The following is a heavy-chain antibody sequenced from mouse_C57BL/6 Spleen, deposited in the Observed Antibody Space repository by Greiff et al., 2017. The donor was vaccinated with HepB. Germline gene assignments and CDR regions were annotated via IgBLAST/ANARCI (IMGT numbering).Heavy chain of an antibody. CDR3: ARCYYGSSYWFAY. CDR2: IYPGDGDT. V-gene: IGHV1-80*01. CDR1: GYAFSSYW. D-gene: IGHD1-1*01. J-gene: IGHJ3*01. Sequence: SGASVKISCKASGYAFSSYWMNWVKQRPGKGLEWIGQIYPGDGDTNYNGKFKGKATLTADKSSSTAYMQLSSLTSEDSAVYFCARCYYGSSYWFAYWGQGTLVTVSA.